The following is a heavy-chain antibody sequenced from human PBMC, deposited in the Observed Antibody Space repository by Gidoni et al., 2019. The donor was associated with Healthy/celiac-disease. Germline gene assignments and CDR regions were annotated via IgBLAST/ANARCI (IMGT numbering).Heavy chain of an antibody. CDR2: IIPIFGTA. V-gene: IGHV1-69*01. J-gene: IGHJ4*02. CDR3: ASPPSAILTGYYMGFDY. CDR1: GGTFSSYA. Sequence: QVQLVQSGAEVKKPGSSVKVSCKASGGTFSSYAISWVRQAPGQGLEWMGGIIPIFGTANYAQKFQGRVTITADESTSTAYMELSSLRSEDTAVYYCASPPSAILTGYYMGFDYWGQGTLVTVSS. D-gene: IGHD3-9*01.